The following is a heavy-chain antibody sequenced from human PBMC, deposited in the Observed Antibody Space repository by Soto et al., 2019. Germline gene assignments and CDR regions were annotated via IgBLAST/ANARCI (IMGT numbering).Heavy chain of an antibody. D-gene: IGHD3-3*01. CDR2: IYYSGST. CDR1: GGSISSGGYY. CDR3: ARDSTRSGYYGFGY. V-gene: IGHV4-31*03. Sequence: QVQLQESGPGLVKPSQTLSLTCTVSGGSISSGGYYWSWIRQHPGKGLEWIGYIYYSGSTYYNPSLKSRVTIAVDTSKNQFSLKLSSVTAADTAVYYCARDSTRSGYYGFGYWGQGTLVTVSS. J-gene: IGHJ4*02.